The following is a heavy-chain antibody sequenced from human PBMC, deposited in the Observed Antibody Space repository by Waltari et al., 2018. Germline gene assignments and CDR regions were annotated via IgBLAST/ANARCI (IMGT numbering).Heavy chain of an antibody. Sequence: QQHLQESGPGLVKPSETLSLTCNVSGVSISRSNYYWGWIRQPPGKGLEWIGRNSESGSTSYNPSLKSRVTISVDTSRNQISLNLYSVTAADAAVYYCARRENYNFWRDSFDVWGQGTVVTVSS. D-gene: IGHD3-3*01. J-gene: IGHJ3*01. CDR2: NSESGST. CDR1: GVSISRSNYY. CDR3: ARRENYNFWRDSFDV. V-gene: IGHV4-39*07.